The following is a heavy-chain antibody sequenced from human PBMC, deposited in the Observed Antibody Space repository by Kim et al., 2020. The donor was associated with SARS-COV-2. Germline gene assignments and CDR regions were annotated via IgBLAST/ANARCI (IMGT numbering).Heavy chain of an antibody. CDR2: IWYDGSNK. D-gene: IGHD2-2*01. Sequence: GGSLRLSCAASGFTFSSYGMHWVRQAPGKGLEWVAGIWYDGSNKYYADSVKGRFTISRDNSKNTLYLQMNSLRAEDTAVYYCARDSRSCSSTSCSYPFPYYHYDGMDVWGQGTTVTVPS. CDR1: GFTFSSYG. CDR3: ARDSRSCSSTSCSYPFPYYHYDGMDV. J-gene: IGHJ6*02. V-gene: IGHV3-33*01.